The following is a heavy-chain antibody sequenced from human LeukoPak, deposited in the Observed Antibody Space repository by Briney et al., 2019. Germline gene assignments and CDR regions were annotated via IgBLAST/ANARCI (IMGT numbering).Heavy chain of an antibody. CDR2: IRSAVDTT. CDR1: GFTFSNYG. J-gene: IGHJ6*02. V-gene: IGHV3-23*01. D-gene: IGHD3-3*01. CDR3: AKSVAIYFYYGLDV. Sequence: GGSLRLSCAASGFTFSNYGVSWVRQAPGKGLEWISGIRSAVDTTHYADSVKGRFTISRDNSKNTLFLQMNSLRVEDTAPYYCAKSVAIYFYYGLDVWGQGTTVTVSS.